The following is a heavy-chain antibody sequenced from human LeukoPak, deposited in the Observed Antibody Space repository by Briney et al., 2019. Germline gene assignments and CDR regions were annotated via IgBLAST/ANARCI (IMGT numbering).Heavy chain of an antibody. CDR3: ARLSCTRGSCSWGGAFDV. V-gene: IGHV4-34*11. Sequence: MPSETLSLTCAVYGGSFSGYYWSWIRQPPGKGLEWIGYMYYSGSVYSNPSLESRVTMSLDTSKIQFSLSLTSVTAADTAVYFCARLSCTRGSCSWGGAFDVWGQGTMVTVSS. J-gene: IGHJ3*01. CDR2: MYYSGSV. CDR1: GGSFSGYY. D-gene: IGHD2-15*01.